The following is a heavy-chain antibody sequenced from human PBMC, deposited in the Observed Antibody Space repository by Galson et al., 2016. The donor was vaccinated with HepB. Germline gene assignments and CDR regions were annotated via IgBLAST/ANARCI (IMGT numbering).Heavy chain of an antibody. CDR2: VSGSGTNT. CDR1: GFTFSSCA. Sequence: SLRLSCAVSGFTFSSCAMYWVRQAPGKGLEWVSAVSGSGTNTYHANSVKGRFTVSRDNSKNTLYLQMNSLRAEDTAVYYCAKGDKVTGWDNWGQGTLVAVSS. V-gene: IGHV3-23*01. D-gene: IGHD6-19*01. J-gene: IGHJ4*02. CDR3: AKGDKVTGWDN.